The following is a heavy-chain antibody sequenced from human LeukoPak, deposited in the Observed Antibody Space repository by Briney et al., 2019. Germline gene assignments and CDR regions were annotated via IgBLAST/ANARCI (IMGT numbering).Heavy chain of an antibody. J-gene: IGHJ4*02. D-gene: IGHD5-24*01. CDR3: AKDRDGYSPEY. CDR1: GFSFSSYA. V-gene: IGHV3-23*01. Sequence: GGSLRLSRAASGFSFSSYAMSWVRQAPGKGMEWVSAMSGSGSNTYYADSVRGRFTMSRDNSKNTLYLQMNSLRAEDTAVYYCAKDRDGYSPEYWGQGTLVTVSS. CDR2: MSGSGSNT.